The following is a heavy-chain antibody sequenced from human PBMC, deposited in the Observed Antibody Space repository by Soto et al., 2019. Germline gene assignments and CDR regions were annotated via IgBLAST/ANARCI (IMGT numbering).Heavy chain of an antibody. J-gene: IGHJ6*02. CDR3: ARHGQMEIQLWNLYYYYGMDV. CDR2: IYPGDSDT. V-gene: IGHV5-51*01. Sequence: PGESLKISCKGSGYSFTSYWIGWVRQMPGKGLEWMGIIYPGDSDTRYSPSFQGQVTISADKSISTAYLLWSSLKASDTAMYYCARHGQMEIQLWNLYYYYGMDVWGQGTTVTVSS. D-gene: IGHD5-18*01. CDR1: GYSFTSYW.